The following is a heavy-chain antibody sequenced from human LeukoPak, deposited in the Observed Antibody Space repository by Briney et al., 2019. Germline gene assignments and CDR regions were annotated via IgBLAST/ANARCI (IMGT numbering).Heavy chain of an antibody. CDR3: ARGPNDYGGNSVYFQH. Sequence: PDRSLRLSCAASGFNFDDSAMHWVRQAPGKGLEWVSGISWNSVTIAYADSVKGRFTISRDNGKNSLYLQMNSLRAEDTAVYYCARGPNDYGGNSVYFQHWGQGTLVTVSS. CDR2: ISWNSVTI. CDR1: GFNFDDSA. J-gene: IGHJ1*01. V-gene: IGHV3-9*01. D-gene: IGHD4-23*01.